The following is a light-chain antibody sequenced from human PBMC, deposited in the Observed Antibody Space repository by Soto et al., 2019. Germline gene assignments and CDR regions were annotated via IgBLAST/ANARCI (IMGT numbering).Light chain of an antibody. CDR2: GVS. CDR3: QQYNNWTPT. Sequence: EILMTQSPATLSVAPGETTRLSCRASQSVRGNLAWYQQKPGQAPRLLIYGVSTKASGIPARFSRSGAGTEFTLTISSLQSEDVAVDCCQQYNNWTPTFGQGTKVDIK. CDR1: QSVRGN. J-gene: IGKJ1*01. V-gene: IGKV3-15*01.